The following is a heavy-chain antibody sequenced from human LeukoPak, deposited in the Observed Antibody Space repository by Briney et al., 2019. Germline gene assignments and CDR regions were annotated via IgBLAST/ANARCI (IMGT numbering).Heavy chain of an antibody. J-gene: IGHJ6*02. D-gene: IGHD5-24*01. V-gene: IGHV3-23*01. CDR2: ISGSGGST. CDR1: GFTFGDSY. Sequence: PGGSLRLSCAASGFTFGDSYMNWIRQAPGKGLEWVSAISGSGGSTYYADSAKGRFTISRDNSKNTLYLQMNSLRPEDTAVYYCAKDRTRLQSGGNYYYGMDVWGQGTTVTVSS. CDR3: AKDRTRLQSGGNYYYGMDV.